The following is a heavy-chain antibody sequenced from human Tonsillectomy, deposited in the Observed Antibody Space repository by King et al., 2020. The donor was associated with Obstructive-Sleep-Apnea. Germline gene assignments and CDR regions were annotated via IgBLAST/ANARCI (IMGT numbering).Heavy chain of an antibody. Sequence: VQLVESGGGLVQPGGSLKLSCAASGFTFSGSAMHWVRQASGKGLEWVGRIRSKANSYATAYAASVKGRFTISRDDSKNTAYLQMNSLKTEDTAVYYCTRVPEGNWFDPWGRGTLVTVSS. CDR3: TRVPEGNWFDP. J-gene: IGHJ5*02. V-gene: IGHV3-73*02. CDR1: GFTFSGSA. CDR2: IRSKANSYAT.